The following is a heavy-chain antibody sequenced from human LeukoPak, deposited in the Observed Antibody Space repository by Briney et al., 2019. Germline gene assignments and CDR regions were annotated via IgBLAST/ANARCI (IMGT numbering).Heavy chain of an antibody. CDR3: ARPSRGYSYEFDY. J-gene: IGHJ4*02. CDR2: ICYSGST. CDR1: GGSISSSSYY. D-gene: IGHD5-18*01. V-gene: IGHV4-39*01. Sequence: SETLSLTCTVSGGSISSSSYYWGWIRQPPGKGLEWIGSICYSGSTYYNPSLKSRVTISVDTSKNQFSLKLSSVTAADTAVYYCARPSRGYSYEFDYWGQGTLVTVSS.